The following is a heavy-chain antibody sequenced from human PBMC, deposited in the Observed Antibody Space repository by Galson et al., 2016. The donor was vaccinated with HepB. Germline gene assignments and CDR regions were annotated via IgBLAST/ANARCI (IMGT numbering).Heavy chain of an antibody. CDR2: ITGSGDTT. CDR3: TRDTLSSPWDLDY. V-gene: IGHV3-64*01. D-gene: IGHD2-2*01. Sequence: SLRLSCAASGFTFSSYAMHWVRQAPGKGLEYLSAITGSGDTTYYANSVKGRFTISRDNSENTLYLQMGSLRAEDMAVYYWTRDTLSSPWDLDYWGQGTLVTVSP. J-gene: IGHJ4*02. CDR1: GFTFSSYA.